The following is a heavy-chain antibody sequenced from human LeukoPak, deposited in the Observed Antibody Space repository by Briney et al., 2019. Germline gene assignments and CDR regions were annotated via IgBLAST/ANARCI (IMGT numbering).Heavy chain of an antibody. J-gene: IGHJ4*02. V-gene: IGHV4-4*07. CDR3: ARDSNLEYSSSRGLGR. Sequence: PSETLSLTCTVSGGSISSYYWSWIRQPAGKGLEWIGRIYASGSTYYNPSLKSRVTMSVDTSKNQFSLRLTTVTAVDTAVYYCARDSNLEYSSSRGLGRWGQGTLVTVSS. CDR2: IYASGST. D-gene: IGHD6-6*01. CDR1: GGSISSYY.